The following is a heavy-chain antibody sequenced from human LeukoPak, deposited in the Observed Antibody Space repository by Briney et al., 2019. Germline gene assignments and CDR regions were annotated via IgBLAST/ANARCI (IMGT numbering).Heavy chain of an antibody. J-gene: IGHJ4*02. D-gene: IGHD4-23*01. Sequence: ASVKVSCKASGYTFTSYGISWVRQAPGQGLEWMGWISAYNGNTNYAQKLQGRGTMTTDTSTSPAYMELRSLRSDDTAVYYCARDARWPRGTYFDYWGQGTLVTVSS. CDR1: GYTFTSYG. V-gene: IGHV1-18*01. CDR3: ARDARWPRGTYFDY. CDR2: ISAYNGNT.